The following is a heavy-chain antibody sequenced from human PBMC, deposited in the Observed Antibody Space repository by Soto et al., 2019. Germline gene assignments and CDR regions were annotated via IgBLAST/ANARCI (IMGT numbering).Heavy chain of an antibody. V-gene: IGHV1-46*01. Sequence: QVQLVQSGAEVKKPGASVKISCKASGDTFTSYYMHWVRQAPGQGLEWMGIINPSGGTSYAQKFHGRLTMTGDTPTSSVYMELSSLRSGDTAVYYWARVYCSGGSCYGIDYWGQGTLVTVSS. CDR1: GDTFTSYY. CDR3: ARVYCSGGSCYGIDY. D-gene: IGHD2-15*01. CDR2: INPSGGT. J-gene: IGHJ4*02.